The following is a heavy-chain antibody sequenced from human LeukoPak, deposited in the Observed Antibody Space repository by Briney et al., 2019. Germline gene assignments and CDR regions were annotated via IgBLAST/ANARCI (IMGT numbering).Heavy chain of an antibody. CDR2: ISGSGGGT. CDR1: GFTFSSYA. J-gene: IGHJ4*02. D-gene: IGHD3-22*01. V-gene: IGHV3-23*01. Sequence: GGSLRLSCAASGFTFSSYAMSWVRQAPGKGLEWVSAISGSGGGTYYADSVKGRFTISRDNSKNTLYLQMNSLRAEDTAVYYCAKGGGYYDSSGYYQYYFDYWGQGTLVTVSS. CDR3: AKGGGYYDSSGYYQYYFDY.